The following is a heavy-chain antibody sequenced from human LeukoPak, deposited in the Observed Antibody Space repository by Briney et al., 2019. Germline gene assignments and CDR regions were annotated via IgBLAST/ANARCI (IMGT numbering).Heavy chain of an antibody. CDR1: GFTFSNYW. CDR3: TRSVFPYYFDC. V-gene: IGHV3-74*01. Sequence: GGSLRLSCVASGFTFSNYWIHWVRHAPGKGLVWVSRTNNDGSSTTYADFVKGRFTSSRNNAKNTLYLQMDSLRAEDTAVYYCTRSVFPYYFDCWGQGTLVTVSS. CDR2: TNNDGSST. D-gene: IGHD3-10*02. J-gene: IGHJ4*02.